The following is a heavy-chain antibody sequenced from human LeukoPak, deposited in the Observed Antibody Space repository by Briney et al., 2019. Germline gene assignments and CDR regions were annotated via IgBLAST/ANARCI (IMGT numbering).Heavy chain of an antibody. V-gene: IGHV3-30*02. D-gene: IGHD2-2*01. Sequence: GGSLRLSCAASGFTFSSYGMHWVRQAPGKGLEWVAFIRYDGSNKYYADSVKGRFTISRDNSKNTLYLQMNSLRAEDTAVYYRANDMIFAVPAFFDYWGQGTLVTVSS. J-gene: IGHJ4*02. CDR1: GFTFSSYG. CDR3: ANDMIFAVPAFFDY. CDR2: IRYDGSNK.